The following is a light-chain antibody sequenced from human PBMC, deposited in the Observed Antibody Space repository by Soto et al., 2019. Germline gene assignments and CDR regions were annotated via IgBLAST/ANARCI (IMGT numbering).Light chain of an antibody. CDR3: HQYGTSKT. CDR2: GAS. CDR1: QIVRSNY. J-gene: IGKJ1*01. Sequence: EIVLTQSPGTLSLSPGDRATLSCRASQIVRSNYVAWYQHKPGQAPSLLIYGASNRAIGIPDRFSGSGSGTGFTLTISRLEPDDFAVYFCHQYGTSKTFGQGTKVEIK. V-gene: IGKV3-20*01.